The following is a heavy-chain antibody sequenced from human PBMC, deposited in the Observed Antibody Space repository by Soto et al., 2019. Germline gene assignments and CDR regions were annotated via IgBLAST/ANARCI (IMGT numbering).Heavy chain of an antibody. J-gene: IGHJ6*02. CDR2: IMPVFQTP. V-gene: IGHV1-69*12. CDR3: STPTFRLQVSANYYSILDL. CDR1: GGTFSTSA. Sequence: QVHLVQSGAEVKKPGSSVKVSGKASGGTFSTSAISWVRQAPGQGLEWVGGIMPVFQTPDYAQNFQGRVTITAAESTSTAYLDLPSPTAHDTAVYFSSTPTFRLQVSANYYSILDLWGQRTAIAVSS. D-gene: IGHD1-1*01.